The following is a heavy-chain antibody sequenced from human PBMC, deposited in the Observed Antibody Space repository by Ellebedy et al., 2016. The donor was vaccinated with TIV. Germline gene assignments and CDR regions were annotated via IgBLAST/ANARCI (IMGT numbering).Heavy chain of an antibody. J-gene: IGHJ5*02. D-gene: IGHD3-9*01. CDR2: ITDTENT. V-gene: IGHV4-34*01. Sequence: SETLSLXCPVFGGPFSGYYWSWIRQSPGRGLECIGGITDTENTNYHPSLKSRVTMSVDTSERQFSLNLISVTAAAAAVYYCARGAADDYEFLTGHPLLNCFVPWGQGTLVTVSS. CDR1: GGPFSGYY. CDR3: ARGAADDYEFLTGHPLLNCFVP.